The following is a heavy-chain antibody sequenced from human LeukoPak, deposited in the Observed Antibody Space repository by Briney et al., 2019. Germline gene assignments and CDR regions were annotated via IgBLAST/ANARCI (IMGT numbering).Heavy chain of an antibody. Sequence: GGSLRLSCAASGFTFSSYWMSWVRQAPGKGLEWVANMKQDGSEKFYMDSVKGRFTISRDNANNSLYLQMNNLSAEDTAVYYCARDSSDGGTSSYRQSDYWGQGTLVTVSS. CDR3: ARDSSDGGTSSYRQSDY. CDR1: GFTFSSYW. V-gene: IGHV3-7*01. CDR2: MKQDGSEK. J-gene: IGHJ4*02. D-gene: IGHD3-16*02.